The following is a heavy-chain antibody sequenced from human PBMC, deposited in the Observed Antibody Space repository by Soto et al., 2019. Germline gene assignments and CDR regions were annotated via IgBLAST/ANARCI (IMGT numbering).Heavy chain of an antibody. CDR3: ARDSGCSSTSCFEGNWFDP. V-gene: IGHV1-69*13. CDR2: IIPIFGTA. Sequence: SVKVSCKASGGTFSSYAISWVRQAPGQGLEWMGGIIPIFGTANYAQKFQGRVTITADESTSTAYVELSSLRSEDTAVYYCARDSGCSSTSCFEGNWFDPWGQGTLVTVSS. CDR1: GGTFSSYA. J-gene: IGHJ5*02. D-gene: IGHD2-2*01.